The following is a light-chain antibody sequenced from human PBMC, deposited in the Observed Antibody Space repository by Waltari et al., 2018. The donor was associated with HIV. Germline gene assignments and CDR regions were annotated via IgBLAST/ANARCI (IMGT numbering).Light chain of an antibody. Sequence: AIRMTQSPSSFSASTGDRVTITCRASKGISNSLAWYQQKPGKAPKILISAASPLESGVPSRFSGSGSGTDFTLTISCLKSEDFATYYCQQYHTYPYTFGQGTKLEIK. CDR3: QQYHTYPYT. J-gene: IGKJ2*01. CDR2: AAS. V-gene: IGKV1-8*01. CDR1: KGISNS.